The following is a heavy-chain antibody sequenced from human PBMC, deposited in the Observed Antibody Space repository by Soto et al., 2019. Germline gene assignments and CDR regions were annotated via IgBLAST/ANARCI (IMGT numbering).Heavy chain of an antibody. CDR1: GYTFTGYY. D-gene: IGHD1-26*01. Sequence: ASEKVSCKASGYTFTGYYMHWVRQAPGQGLEWMGWINPNSGGTNYAQKFQGRVTMTRDTSISTAYMELSRLGSDDTAVYYCARARVGATRTLGYWGQGTLVTVSS. J-gene: IGHJ4*02. CDR3: ARARVGATRTLGY. CDR2: INPNSGGT. V-gene: IGHV1-2*02.